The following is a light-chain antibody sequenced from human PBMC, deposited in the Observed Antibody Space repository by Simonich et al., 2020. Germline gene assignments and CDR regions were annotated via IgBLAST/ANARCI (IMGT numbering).Light chain of an antibody. CDR2: LGA. Sequence: DIVMTQSPLSLPVTPGEPASISCRSSQSLLLSNGYNYLEWYLQKPGQSPQLLIYLGANRASGVPDRFSGSGSGTDFTLKISRVEAEDVGVYYCMQALQTPWTFGQGTKVEIK. CDR3: MQALQTPWT. J-gene: IGKJ1*01. V-gene: IGKV2-28*01. CDR1: QSLLLSNGYNY.